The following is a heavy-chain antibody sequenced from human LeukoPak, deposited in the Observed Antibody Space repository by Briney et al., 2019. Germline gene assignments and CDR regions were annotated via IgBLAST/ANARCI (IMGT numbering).Heavy chain of an antibody. CDR1: GGSFSGYY. D-gene: IGHD1-7*01. CDR3: AKGRTYYFDY. V-gene: IGHV4-34*01. J-gene: IGHJ4*02. Sequence: SETLSLTCAVYGGSFSGYYWSWIRQPPGKGLEWIGEINHSGSTNYNPSLKSRVTISVDTSKDQFSLKLSSVTAADTAVYYCAKGRTYYFDYWGQGTLVTVSS. CDR2: INHSGST.